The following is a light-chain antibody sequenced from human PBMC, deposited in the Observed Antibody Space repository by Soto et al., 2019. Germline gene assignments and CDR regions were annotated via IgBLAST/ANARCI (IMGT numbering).Light chain of an antibody. V-gene: IGKV1-5*01. CDR2: DAS. Sequence: DVHMTQSPSTLSASVGDRVTITCRASESIATWLAWYRQKPGKAPKLLIYDASRLESGVPSRFSSGGSGTEFTLTISGLQPDDFATYYCHRYTGFFGQGTKLEI. CDR1: ESIATW. CDR3: HRYTGF. J-gene: IGKJ2*01.